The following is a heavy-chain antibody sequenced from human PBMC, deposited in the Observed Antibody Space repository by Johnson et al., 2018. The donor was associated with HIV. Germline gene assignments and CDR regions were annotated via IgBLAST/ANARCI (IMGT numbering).Heavy chain of an antibody. Sequence: VQLVESGGGLVQPGGSLRLSCAASGFTFSNAWMSWVRQAPGKGLEWVGRIKSKTDGGTTDYAAPGNGRCTVSRDDSKNTLYLQINSLITEDTAVYYCTTAELGWTGLGAFDIWGQGTMVTVSS. V-gene: IGHV3-15*01. CDR3: TTAELGWTGLGAFDI. CDR2: IKSKTDGGTT. J-gene: IGHJ3*02. CDR1: GFTFSNAW. D-gene: IGHD3/OR15-3a*01.